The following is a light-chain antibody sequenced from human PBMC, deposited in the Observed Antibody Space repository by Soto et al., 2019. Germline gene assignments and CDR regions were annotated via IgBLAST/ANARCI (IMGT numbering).Light chain of an antibody. CDR1: QSVSNN. V-gene: IGKV1-5*01. CDR2: DVS. CDR3: QHYNSYSEA. J-gene: IGKJ1*01. Sequence: MTHSPATLSVSPGERATLSCRASQSVSNNLAWYQQKPGKAPRLLIYDVSTLESGVPSRSSGSGSGTEFSLTTSSLQPDDFATYYCQHYNSYSEAFGQGTKVDIK.